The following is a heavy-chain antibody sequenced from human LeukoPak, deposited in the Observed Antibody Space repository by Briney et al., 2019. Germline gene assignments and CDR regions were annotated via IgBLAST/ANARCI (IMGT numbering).Heavy chain of an antibody. D-gene: IGHD6-25*01. J-gene: IGHJ4*02. CDR3: AGVRGGYYFDY. Sequence: GGSLRLSCAASGFTFSSSSMNWVRLAPGKGLEWVSYISTSSSNIYYADSVKGRFTISRDNTKNSLYLQMNSLRADDTAVYYCAGVRGGYYFDYWGQGTLVTVSS. CDR1: GFTFSSSS. CDR2: ISTSSSNI. V-gene: IGHV3-48*04.